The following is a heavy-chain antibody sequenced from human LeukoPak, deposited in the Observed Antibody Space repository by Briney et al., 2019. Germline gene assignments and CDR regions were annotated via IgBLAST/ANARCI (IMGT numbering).Heavy chain of an antibody. CDR3: AKGGRPWFGELFFDY. J-gene: IGHJ4*02. CDR1: GFTFSSYG. CDR2: ISYDGSNK. D-gene: IGHD3-10*01. V-gene: IGHV3-30*18. Sequence: PGRSLRLSCAASGFTFSSYGMHWVRQAPGKGLEWVAVISYDGSNKYYADSVKGRFTISRDNSKNTLYLQMNSLGAEDTAVYYCAKGGRPWFGELFFDYWGQGTLVTVSS.